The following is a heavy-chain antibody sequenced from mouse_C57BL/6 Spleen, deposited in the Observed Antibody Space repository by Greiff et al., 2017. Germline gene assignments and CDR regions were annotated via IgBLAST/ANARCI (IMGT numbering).Heavy chain of an antibody. V-gene: IGHV5-17*01. J-gene: IGHJ2*01. CDR3: ARRSRGGYYFDD. Sequence: EVMLVESGGGLVKPGGSLKLSCAASGFTFSDYGMHWVRQAPEKGLEWVAYISSGSSTIYYADTVKGRFTISRDNAKNTLFLQMTSLRSENTAMYYCARRSRGGYYFDDWGQGTTLTVSS. CDR2: ISSGSSTI. CDR1: GFTFSDYG.